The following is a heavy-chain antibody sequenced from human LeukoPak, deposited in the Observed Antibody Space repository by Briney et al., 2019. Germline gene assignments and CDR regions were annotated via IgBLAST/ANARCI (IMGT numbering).Heavy chain of an antibody. CDR2: IFYSGST. CDR3: ARRIGNAFDI. J-gene: IGHJ3*02. CDR1: GGSISSSIYY. V-gene: IGHV4-39*01. Sequence: SETLSLTCTVSGGSISSSIYYWGWIRQPPGKGLEWIGCIFYSGSTYYNPSLKSRVTISVDTSKNQFSLNLLSVPAADTAVYYCARRIGNAFDIWGQGTMVTVSS. D-gene: IGHD1-26*01.